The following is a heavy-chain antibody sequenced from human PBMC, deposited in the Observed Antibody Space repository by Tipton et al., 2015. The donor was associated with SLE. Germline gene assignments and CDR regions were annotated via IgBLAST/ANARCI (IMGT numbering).Heavy chain of an antibody. CDR1: GGSFSGYY. J-gene: IGHJ4*02. CDR2: INHSGST. V-gene: IGHV4-34*01. D-gene: IGHD1-7*01. CDR3: ARAITGTFDY. Sequence: TLSLTCAVYGGSFSGYYWSWIRQPPGKGLEWIGEINHSGSTYYNPSLKSRVTISVDTSKNQFSLKLSSVTAADTAVYYCARAITGTFDYWGQGTLVTVSS.